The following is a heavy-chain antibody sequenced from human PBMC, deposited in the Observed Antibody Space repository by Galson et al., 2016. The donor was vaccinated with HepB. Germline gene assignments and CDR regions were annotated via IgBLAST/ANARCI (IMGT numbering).Heavy chain of an antibody. CDR3: ARGRGSNWRDAFDI. D-gene: IGHD6-13*01. J-gene: IGHJ3*02. Sequence: SLRLSCAASGFTFDDYAMHWVRQAPGKGLEWVSGTSWNTGSIGYADSVKGRFTISRDSDKNSLHLQMNILRAEDTALYYCARGRGSNWRDAFDIWGQGTMVTVSS. CDR1: GFTFDDYA. CDR2: TSWNTGSI. V-gene: IGHV3-9*01.